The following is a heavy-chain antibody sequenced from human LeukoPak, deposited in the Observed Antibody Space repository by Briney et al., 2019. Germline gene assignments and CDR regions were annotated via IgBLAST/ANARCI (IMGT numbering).Heavy chain of an antibody. CDR3: ARDNGVGPAAMGY. V-gene: IGHV3-21*01. J-gene: IGHJ4*02. D-gene: IGHD2-2*01. CDR2: LSSSSTYI. Sequence: GGSLTLSCATSGFTFSSYSMNWVRQSPGKGLEWVSSLSSSSTYIYYADSVKGRFTISRDNAKNSLYLQMNSLRAEDTAVYYCARDNGVGPAAMGYWGPGTLVTVSS. CDR1: GFTFSSYS.